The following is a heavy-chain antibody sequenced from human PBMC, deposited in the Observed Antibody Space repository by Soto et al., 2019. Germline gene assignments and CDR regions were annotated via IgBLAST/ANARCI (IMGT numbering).Heavy chain of an antibody. D-gene: IGHD2-15*01. CDR3: ARDSRDYYAMDV. V-gene: IGHV4-34*01. J-gene: IGHJ6*02. CDR1: GGSFSGYY. Sequence: SETLSLTCAVYGGSFSGYYWTWIRQPPGKGLEWIGEINHSGSTNYNPSLKSRVTMSLDTSKNQFSLKLSSVTAADTAVYYCARDSRDYYAMDVWGQGTTVTVSS. CDR2: INHSGST.